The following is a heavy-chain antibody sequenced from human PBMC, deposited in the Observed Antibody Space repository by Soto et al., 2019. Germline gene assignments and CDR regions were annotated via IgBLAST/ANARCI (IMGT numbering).Heavy chain of an antibody. D-gene: IGHD4-17*01. J-gene: IGHJ3*02. V-gene: IGHV4-34*01. CDR2: VHHSGRT. Sequence: VQLQQWDAGLLKPSETLSLTCAVYGGSLSDYYWTWIRQPPGMGLEWIGEVHHSGRTNYNPSLKSRVTMSADTSKKQFSLRLTSVIAADTAMYHCARKGTHSYGEFDIWDQGTMVTVSS. CDR3: ARKGTHSYGEFDI. CDR1: GGSLSDYY.